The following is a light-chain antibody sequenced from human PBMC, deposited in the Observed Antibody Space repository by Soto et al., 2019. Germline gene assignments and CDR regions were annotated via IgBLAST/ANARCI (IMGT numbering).Light chain of an antibody. V-gene: IGLV2-14*01. Sequence: QSALTQPASVSGSPGQSITISCTGTSSDVGGYDFVSWYQQHPGEVPKLMIYDVNNRPSGVSNRFSGSKSGSTASLTISGLQAEDEADYYCSSYTKGGTWVFGGGTKVTVL. CDR1: SSDVGGYDF. CDR2: DVN. J-gene: IGLJ3*02. CDR3: SSYTKGGTWV.